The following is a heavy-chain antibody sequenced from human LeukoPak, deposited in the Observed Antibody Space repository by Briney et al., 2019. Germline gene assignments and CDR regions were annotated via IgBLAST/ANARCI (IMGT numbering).Heavy chain of an antibody. CDR3: ARGSITMVRGPFDI. D-gene: IGHD3-10*01. Sequence: SETLSLTCAVYGGSFSGYYWSWIRQPPGKGLEWIGEINHSGSTNYNPSLKGRVTISVDTSKNQFSLKLSSVTAADTAVYYCARGSITMVRGPFDIWGQGTMVTVSS. CDR2: INHSGST. J-gene: IGHJ3*02. V-gene: IGHV4-34*01. CDR1: GGSFSGYY.